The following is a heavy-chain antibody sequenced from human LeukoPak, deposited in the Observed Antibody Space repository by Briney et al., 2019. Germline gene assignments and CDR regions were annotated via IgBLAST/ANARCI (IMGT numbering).Heavy chain of an antibody. CDR3: ARAKRPYSSGWYYFDY. CDR2: INHSGSA. CDR1: GGSFSGYY. D-gene: IGHD6-19*01. V-gene: IGHV4-34*01. Sequence: SETLSLTCAVYGGSFSGYYWSWIRQPPGKGLEWIGEINHSGSANYNPSLKSRVTISVDTSKNQFSLKLSSVTAADTAVYYCARAKRPYSSGWYYFDYWGQGTLVTVSS. J-gene: IGHJ4*02.